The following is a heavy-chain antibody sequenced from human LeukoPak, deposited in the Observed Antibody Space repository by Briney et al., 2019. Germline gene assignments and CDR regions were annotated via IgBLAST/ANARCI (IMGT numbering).Heavy chain of an antibody. D-gene: IGHD1-1*01. CDR3: ARDQEGTLYYYYYGMDV. Sequence: GGSLRLSCAASGFTFSSYSMNWVRQAPGKGLVWVSYISSSSSTIYYADSVKGRFTISRDNAKNSLYLQMNSLRAEDTAVYYCARDQEGTLYYYYYGMDVWGQGTTVTVSS. J-gene: IGHJ6*02. V-gene: IGHV3-48*04. CDR2: ISSSSSTI. CDR1: GFTFSSYS.